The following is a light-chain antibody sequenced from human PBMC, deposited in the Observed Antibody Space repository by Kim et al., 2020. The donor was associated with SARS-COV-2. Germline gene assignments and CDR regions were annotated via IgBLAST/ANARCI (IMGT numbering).Light chain of an antibody. V-gene: IGLV3-25*03. Sequence: VSPGQTARITCSGDAFPKQYAYWYQQKPGQAPVLVIYEDSERPSGIPERFSGYSSGSTVTLSISGVQAEDESDYYCQSADSSGIWVFGGGTQLTVL. J-gene: IGLJ3*02. CDR3: QSADSSGIWV. CDR2: EDS. CDR1: AFPKQY.